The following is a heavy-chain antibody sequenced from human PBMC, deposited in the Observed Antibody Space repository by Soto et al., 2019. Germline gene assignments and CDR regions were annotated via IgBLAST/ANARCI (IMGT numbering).Heavy chain of an antibody. Sequence: PGGSLRLSCTPSGFIFSEYAMSWVRQAPGKGPEWVSSIGGPGDDTYYADYVKGRFTISRDNSKNTLYLQMNSLRGDDTAIYYCAKDRMSRNSVWDPFDVWGQGTMVTVSS. V-gene: IGHV3-23*01. CDR1: GFIFSEYA. D-gene: IGHD4-4*01. J-gene: IGHJ3*01. CDR3: AKDRMSRNSVWDPFDV. CDR2: IGGPGDDT.